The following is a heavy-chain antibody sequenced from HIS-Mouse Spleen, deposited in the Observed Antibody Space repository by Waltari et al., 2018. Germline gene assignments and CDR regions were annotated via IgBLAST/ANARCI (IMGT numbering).Heavy chain of an antibody. D-gene: IGHD3-10*01. CDR1: GYTFTSYD. V-gene: IGHV1-8*01. CDR3: AARFGESHFDY. Sequence: QVQLVQSGAEVKKPGASVKVSCKASGYTFTSYDINWLRQATGQGLEWMGWMNPNSGSTGYAKKVQGRVTVTRNTSISTAYMELSSLRSEDTAVYYCAARFGESHFDYWGQGTLVTVSS. CDR2: MNPNSGST. J-gene: IGHJ4*02.